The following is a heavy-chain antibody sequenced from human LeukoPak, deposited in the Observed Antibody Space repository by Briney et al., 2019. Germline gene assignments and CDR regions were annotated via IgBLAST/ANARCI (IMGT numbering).Heavy chain of an antibody. V-gene: IGHV1-18*04. CDR1: GYTFTSYG. CDR3: ALAEPVLLWFGELNY. CDR2: ISAYNGNT. J-gene: IGHJ4*02. D-gene: IGHD3-10*01. Sequence: ASVKVSCKASGYTFTSYGISWVRQAPGQGLEWMGWISAYNGNTNYAQKLQGRVTMTTDTSTSTAYMELRSLRSDDTAVYYCALAEPVLLWFGELNYWGQGTLVTVSS.